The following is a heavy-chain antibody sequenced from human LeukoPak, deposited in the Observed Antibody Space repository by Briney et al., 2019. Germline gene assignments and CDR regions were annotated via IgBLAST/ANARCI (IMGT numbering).Heavy chain of an antibody. J-gene: IGHJ4*02. D-gene: IGHD4/OR15-4a*01. V-gene: IGHV3-23*01. Sequence: GGSLRLSCVASGFTFSGNAMSWVRQAPGKGLEWVSGISGTGGSTYYADSVKGRFTISRDNSKNTLYLQMNSLRAEDTAVYYCAKGGLGAGKRVPFGYWGQGTLVTVSS. CDR2: ISGTGGST. CDR1: GFTFSGNA. CDR3: AKGGLGAGKRVPFGY.